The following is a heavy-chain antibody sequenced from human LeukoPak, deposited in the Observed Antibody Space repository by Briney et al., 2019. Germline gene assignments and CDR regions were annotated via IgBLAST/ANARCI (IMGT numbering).Heavy chain of an antibody. Sequence: GGSLRLSCAASGFAFSSYWMHWVRQVPGKGLVWVSRINSDGSSTNYADFVKGRFTISRDNDKNTLYLQMNSLRAEDTAVYYCARDRPRWIDYWGQGTLVTVSS. CDR3: ARDRPRWIDY. J-gene: IGHJ4*02. V-gene: IGHV3-74*01. CDR1: GFAFSSYW. D-gene: IGHD3-16*02. CDR2: INSDGSST.